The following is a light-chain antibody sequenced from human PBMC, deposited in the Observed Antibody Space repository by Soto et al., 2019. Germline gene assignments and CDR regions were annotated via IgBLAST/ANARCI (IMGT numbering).Light chain of an antibody. CDR2: GNS. V-gene: IGLV1-40*01. CDR1: SSNIGAGYD. Sequence: QSVLTQPPSVSGAPGQRVTISCTGSSSNIGAGYDVHWYQQLPGTAPKLLICGNSNRPSGVPDRFSGSKSGTSVSLAITGLQAEDEADYYCQSYDSSLSGYVFGTGTKVTVL. J-gene: IGLJ1*01. CDR3: QSYDSSLSGYV.